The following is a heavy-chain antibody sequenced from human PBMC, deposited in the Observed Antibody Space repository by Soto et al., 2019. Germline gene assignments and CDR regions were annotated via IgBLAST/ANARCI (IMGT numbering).Heavy chain of an antibody. CDR2: IYYSGST. J-gene: IGHJ4*02. Sequence: SETLSLTCTVSGGSMNNFYWSWIRQPPGKGLEWIGYIYYSGSTYYNPSLKSRVTISVDTSKNQFSLKLSSVTAADTAVYYCAREQTMVRGVISFDYWGQGTLVTVSS. D-gene: IGHD3-10*01. CDR1: GGSMNNFY. V-gene: IGHV4-30-4*01. CDR3: AREQTMVRGVISFDY.